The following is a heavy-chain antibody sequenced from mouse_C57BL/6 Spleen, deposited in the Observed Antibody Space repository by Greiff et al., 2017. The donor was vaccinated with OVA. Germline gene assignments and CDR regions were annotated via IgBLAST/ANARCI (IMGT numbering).Heavy chain of an antibody. CDR2: ISYDGSN. Sequence: EVKLMESGPGLVKPSQSLSLTCSVTGYSITSGYYWNWIRQFPGNKLEWMGYISYDGSNNYNPSLKNRISITRDTSKNQFFLKLNSVTTEDTATYYCASLRYGAMDYWGQGTSVTVSS. CDR1: GYSITSGYY. J-gene: IGHJ4*01. CDR3: ASLRYGAMDY. V-gene: IGHV3-6*01. D-gene: IGHD1-1*01.